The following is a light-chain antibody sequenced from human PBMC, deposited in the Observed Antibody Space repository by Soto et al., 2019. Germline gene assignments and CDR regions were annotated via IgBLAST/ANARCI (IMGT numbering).Light chain of an antibody. CDR3: QQYGSSPNT. J-gene: IGKJ2*01. V-gene: IGKV3-20*01. CDR2: GAS. CDR1: QSVSSSY. Sequence: EIVLTQSPGTLSLSPGERATLSCRASQSVSSSYLAWYQQKPGQAPRLLIYGASSRATGIPDRFSGSGSGTDFTLTISRLEPEDFAVYYFQQYGSSPNTFGQVTKLEIK.